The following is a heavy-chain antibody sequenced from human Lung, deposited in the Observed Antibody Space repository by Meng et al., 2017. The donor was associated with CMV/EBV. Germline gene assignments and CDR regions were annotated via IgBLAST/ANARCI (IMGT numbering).Heavy chain of an antibody. J-gene: IGHJ6*02. CDR1: GFTFSSYS. V-gene: IGHV3-21*01. CDR3: ARDYLIVGILEWLPFQRPSSNYYYYYGMDV. CDR2: ISSSSYI. D-gene: IGHD3-3*01. Sequence: GGSXRLSCAASGFTFSSYSMNWVRQAPGKGLEWVSSISSSSYIYYADSVKGRFTISRDNAKNSLYLQMNSLRAEDTAVYYCARDYLIVGILEWLPFQRPSSNYYYYYGMDVXGQGXTVTVSS.